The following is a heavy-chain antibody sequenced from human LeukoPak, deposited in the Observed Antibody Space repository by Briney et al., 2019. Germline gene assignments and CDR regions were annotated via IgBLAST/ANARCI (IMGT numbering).Heavy chain of an antibody. Sequence: GASVKVSCKASGYTFTGYYMHWVRQAPGQGLEWMGWINPNSGGTNYAQKFEGRVTMTRDTSITTAYMELSRLRSDDTAVYYCARDSIVGATSVNWFDPWGQGTLVTVSS. D-gene: IGHD1-26*01. CDR2: INPNSGGT. V-gene: IGHV1-2*02. J-gene: IGHJ5*02. CDR1: GYTFTGYY. CDR3: ARDSIVGATSVNWFDP.